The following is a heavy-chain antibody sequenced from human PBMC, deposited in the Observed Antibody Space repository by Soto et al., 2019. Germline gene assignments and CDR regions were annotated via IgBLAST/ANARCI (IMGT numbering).Heavy chain of an antibody. CDR3: AKSMLFVDGAYMYV. J-gene: IGHJ6*03. D-gene: IGHD2-8*01. V-gene: IGHV1-69*02. CDR1: GGSFISYT. Sequence: QVQLVQSGAEVKKPGSSVKVSCEASGGSFISYTFTWVRQAPGQGLEWMGRIIPIQGRANYALKLQDRVTITADRSTKTVYMVLRSLRPEDTSVYYCAKSMLFVDGAYMYVWGKGTTVTVAS. CDR2: IIPIQGRA.